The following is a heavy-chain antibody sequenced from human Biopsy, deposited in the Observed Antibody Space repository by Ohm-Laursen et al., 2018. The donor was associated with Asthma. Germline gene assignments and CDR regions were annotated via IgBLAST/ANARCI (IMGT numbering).Heavy chain of an antibody. CDR2: NTTNNGDT. CDR3: ARTYYDFLTGQVKDVFGV. V-gene: IGHV1-3*04. CDR1: GFGLIGVA. D-gene: IGHD3-9*01. J-gene: IGHJ3*01. Sequence: PSANASSKTSGFGLIGVAFHWVRQAPGQRLGWMGWNTTNNGDTKNLQKFQVRVTITRDTSASTAYMELRSLRSEETATYYCARTYYDFLTGQVKDVFGVWGQGTMVTVSS.